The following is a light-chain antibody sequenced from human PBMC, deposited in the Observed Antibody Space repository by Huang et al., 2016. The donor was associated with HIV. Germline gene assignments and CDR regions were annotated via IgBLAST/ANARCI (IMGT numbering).Light chain of an antibody. V-gene: IGKV1-39*01. Sequence: DIQMTQFPTSLSSSVEDRVTITWRAGQAIDKYLNWYQQKSGKSPRLLIYGASKLQSGVPSRFSGRATGTHFSLTINSLQPDDSAIYYCQQSYRTPRTFGQGTNLEI. CDR2: GAS. J-gene: IGKJ2*01. CDR3: QQSYRTPRT. CDR1: QAIDKY.